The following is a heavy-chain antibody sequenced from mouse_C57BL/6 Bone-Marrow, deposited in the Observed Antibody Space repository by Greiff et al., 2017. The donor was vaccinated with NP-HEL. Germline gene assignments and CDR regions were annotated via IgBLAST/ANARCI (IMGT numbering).Heavy chain of an antibody. Sequence: QVQLQQPGAELVKPGASVKLSCKASGYTFTSYWMQWVKQRPGQGLEWIGEIDPSDSYTNYNQKFKGKSTLTVDKSSSTAYMQLSSLTSEDSAVYYCARTSGSSPYAMDYWGQGTSVTVSS. CDR1: GYTFTSYW. J-gene: IGHJ4*01. CDR2: IDPSDSYT. CDR3: ARTSGSSPYAMDY. V-gene: IGHV1-69*01. D-gene: IGHD1-1*01.